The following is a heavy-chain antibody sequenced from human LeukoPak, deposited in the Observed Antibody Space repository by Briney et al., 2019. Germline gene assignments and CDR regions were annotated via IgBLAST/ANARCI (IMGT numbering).Heavy chain of an antibody. J-gene: IGHJ4*02. CDR3: ARDFNGDPDY. D-gene: IGHD4-17*01. V-gene: IGHV3-23*01. CDR2: ISDNGAST. CDR1: GFTFSTYA. Sequence: GGSLRLSCAASGFTFSTYAMSWVRQAPGKGLEWVSHISDNGASTFYADSVKGRFTISRDNSKNTLYLQMSSLRLEDTAVYYCARDFNGDPDYWGQGTLVTVSS.